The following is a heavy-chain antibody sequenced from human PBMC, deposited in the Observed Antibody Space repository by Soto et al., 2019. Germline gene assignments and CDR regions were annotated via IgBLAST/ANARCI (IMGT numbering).Heavy chain of an antibody. D-gene: IGHD2-8*02. CDR3: AKESCTGGMCYSFDY. Sequence: EVQLLESGGGLAQPGGSLRLSCAASGFTFSNYAMTWVRQAPGKGLEWVSSISGSGGPTYYADSLKGRFIISRDNSKKTLYLQMNSLRAEDTAVYYCAKESCTGGMCYSFDYWGQGTLVTVSS. CDR2: ISGSGGPT. CDR1: GFTFSNYA. V-gene: IGHV3-23*01. J-gene: IGHJ4*02.